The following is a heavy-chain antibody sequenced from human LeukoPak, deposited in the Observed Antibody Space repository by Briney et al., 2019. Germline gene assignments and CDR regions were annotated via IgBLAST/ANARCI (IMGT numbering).Heavy chain of an antibody. CDR1: GFTVSSNY. CDR2: IYSGGST. V-gene: IGHV3-53*01. D-gene: IGHD3-16*01. J-gene: IGHJ3*02. Sequence: GGSLRLSCAASGFTVSSNYMSWVRQAPGKGLEWVSVIYSGGSTYYADSVKGRFTISRDNSKNTLYLQMNSLRAEDTAVYYCAREGDIFFDAFVIWGQGTMVTVSS. CDR3: AREGDIFFDAFVI.